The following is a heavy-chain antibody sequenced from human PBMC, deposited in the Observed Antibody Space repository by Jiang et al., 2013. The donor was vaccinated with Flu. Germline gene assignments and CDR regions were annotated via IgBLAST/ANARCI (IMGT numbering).Heavy chain of an antibody. CDR2: INQSGKT. Sequence: ALLKPSETLSLTCAVYGGSLSRYYWTWIRQPPGKGLEWIGEINQSGKTNYNPSLKSRVTTSVDTSKNQFSLKLSSVTAADTAVYFCARESMGTFDWGQGTLVTVSS. D-gene: IGHD7-27*01. V-gene: IGHV4-34*01. CDR1: GGSLSRYY. J-gene: IGHJ4*02. CDR3: ARESMGTFD.